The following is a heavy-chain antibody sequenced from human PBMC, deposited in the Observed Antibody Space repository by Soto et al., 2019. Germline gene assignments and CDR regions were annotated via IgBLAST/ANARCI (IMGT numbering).Heavy chain of an antibody. D-gene: IGHD4-17*01. J-gene: IGHJ4*02. Sequence: PSETLSLTCTVSGGTISSGGYYWSCIRQPPGKGLEWIGYIYYSGSTYYNPSLKSRVTISVDTSKNQFSLKLSSVTAADTAVYYCARERTRRMTTVTTYFGYWGQGTLVTLSS. V-gene: IGHV4-30-4*08. CDR1: GGTISSGGYY. CDR3: ARERTRRMTTVTTYFGY. CDR2: IYYSGST.